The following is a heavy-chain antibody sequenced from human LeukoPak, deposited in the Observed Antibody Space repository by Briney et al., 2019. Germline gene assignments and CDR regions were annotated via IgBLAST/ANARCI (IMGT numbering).Heavy chain of an antibody. CDR1: GGSFSGYY. CDR2: IYYSGST. J-gene: IGHJ4*02. CDR3: ARHGGDGYNYFDY. V-gene: IGHV4-34*01. Sequence: SETLSLTCAVYGGSFSGYYWSWIRQPPGKGLEWIGSIYYSGSTYYNPSLKSRVTISVDTSKNQFSLKLSSVTAADTAVYYCARHGGDGYNYFDYWGQGTLVTVSS. D-gene: IGHD5-24*01.